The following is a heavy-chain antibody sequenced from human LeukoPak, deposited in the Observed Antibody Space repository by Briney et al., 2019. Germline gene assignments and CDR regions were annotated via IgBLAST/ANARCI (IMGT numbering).Heavy chain of an antibody. CDR3: ARDPNLDSSSWYGYFQH. V-gene: IGHV3-33*01. CDR1: GFAFNSYG. CDR2: VWFDGTNK. Sequence: PGGSLRLSCAASGFAFNSYGMHWVRQAPGKGLEGVAVVWFDGTNKYYADSVKGRFTVSRDNSKNTVYLQMTSLRTEDTAVYYCARDPNLDSSSWYGYFQHWGQGTLVTVSS. D-gene: IGHD6-13*01. J-gene: IGHJ1*01.